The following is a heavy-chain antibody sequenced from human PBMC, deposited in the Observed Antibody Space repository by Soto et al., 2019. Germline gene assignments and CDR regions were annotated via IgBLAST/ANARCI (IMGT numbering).Heavy chain of an antibody. J-gene: IGHJ4*02. CDR2: INPNSGGT. CDR1: GYTFTGYY. CDR3: AHRRGYGEFDS. Sequence: ASVKVSCKASGYTFTGYYMHWVRQAPGQGLEWMGWINPNSGGTNYAQKFQGWVTITKDTSKNQVVIVMTNMDPVDTATYYCAHRRGYGEFDSWGQGILVTVSS. V-gene: IGHV1-2*04. D-gene: IGHD5-18*01.